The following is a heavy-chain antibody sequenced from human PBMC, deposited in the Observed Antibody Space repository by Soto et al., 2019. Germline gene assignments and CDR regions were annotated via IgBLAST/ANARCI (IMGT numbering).Heavy chain of an antibody. D-gene: IGHD7-27*01. CDR1: GDSISSSVW. J-gene: IGHJ4*02. CDR3: ARKAWVRFDY. CDR2: VFHTGDT. Sequence: SETLSLTCAVSGDSISSSVWCTWVRQPPGKGLEWIGEVFHTGDTYFNPSLRSRVAMSVDKSTNEFSLKVTSVTAADTAIYYCARKAWVRFDYWGQGALVTVSS. V-gene: IGHV4-4*02.